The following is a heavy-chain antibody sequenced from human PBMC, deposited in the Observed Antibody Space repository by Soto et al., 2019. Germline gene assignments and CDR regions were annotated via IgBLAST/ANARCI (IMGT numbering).Heavy chain of an antibody. V-gene: IGHV4-34*01. D-gene: IGHD3-22*01. CDR3: ARALNYYDSSGYYYNYYYYGMDV. CDR1: GGSFSGYY. J-gene: IGHJ6*02. CDR2: INHSGST. Sequence: PSETLSLTCAVYGGSFSGYYWSWIRQPPGKGLEWIGEINHSGSTNYNPSLKSRVTISVDTSKNQFSLKLSSVTAADTAVYYCARALNYYDSSGYYYNYYYYGMDVWGQGTTVTVSS.